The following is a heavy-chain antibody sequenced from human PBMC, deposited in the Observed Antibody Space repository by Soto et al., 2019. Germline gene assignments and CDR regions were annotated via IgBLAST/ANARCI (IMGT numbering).Heavy chain of an antibody. V-gene: IGHV3-48*02. D-gene: IGHD6-6*01. CDR2: ISSSSSTI. J-gene: IGHJ6*02. CDR1: GFTFSSYS. Sequence: GGSLRLSCAASGFTFSSYSMNWVRQAPGKGLEWVSYISSSSSTIYYANSVKGRFTISRDNAKNSLYLQMNSLRDEDTAVYYCARPEYSSSSYGMDVWGQGTTVTVSS. CDR3: ARPEYSSSSYGMDV.